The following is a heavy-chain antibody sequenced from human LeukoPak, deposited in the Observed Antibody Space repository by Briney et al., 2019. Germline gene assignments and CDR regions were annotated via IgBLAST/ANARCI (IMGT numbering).Heavy chain of an antibody. CDR2: ISWNSGSI. V-gene: IGHV3-9*01. CDR1: GFTFDDYA. Sequence: QPGGSLRLSCAASGFTFDDYAIHWVRQVPGKGLEWVSGISWNSGSIGYADSVKGRFTISRDNAKSSLYLQVNSLKAEDTALYYCAVGIAVADTGYSHYWGQGTLVTVSS. D-gene: IGHD6-19*01. J-gene: IGHJ4*02. CDR3: AVGIAVADTGYSHY.